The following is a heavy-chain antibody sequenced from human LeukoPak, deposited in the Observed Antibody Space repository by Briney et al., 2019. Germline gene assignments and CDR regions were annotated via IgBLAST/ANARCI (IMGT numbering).Heavy chain of an antibody. D-gene: IGHD5-12*01. CDR1: GGSFSGYY. Sequence: PSETLSLTCAVYGGSFSGYYWSWIRQPPGKGLEWIGEINHSGSTNYNPSLKSRVTISVDTSKNQFSLKLSSVTAADTAVYYCARLVLRLFPRVTDDYWGQGTLVTVSS. CDR3: ARLVLRLFPRVTDDY. V-gene: IGHV4-34*01. J-gene: IGHJ4*02. CDR2: INHSGST.